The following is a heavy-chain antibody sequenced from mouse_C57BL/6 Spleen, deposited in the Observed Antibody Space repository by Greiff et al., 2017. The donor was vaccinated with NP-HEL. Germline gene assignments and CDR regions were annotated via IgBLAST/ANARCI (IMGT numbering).Heavy chain of an antibody. D-gene: IGHD1-1*01. CDR1: GYSITSGYY. CDR2: ISYDGSN. J-gene: IGHJ1*03. Sequence: VQLKESGPGLVKPSQSLSLTCSVTGYSITSGYYWNWIRQFPGNKLEWMGYISYDGSNNYNPSLKNRISITRDTSKNQFFLKLNSVTTEDTATYYCARDMTTVVATGYFDVWGTGTTVTVSS. CDR3: ARDMTTVVATGYFDV. V-gene: IGHV3-6*01.